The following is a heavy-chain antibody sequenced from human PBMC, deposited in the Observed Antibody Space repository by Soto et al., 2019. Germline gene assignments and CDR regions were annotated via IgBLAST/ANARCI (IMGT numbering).Heavy chain of an antibody. CDR3: ARGSIAAAGPDAFDI. Sequence: GGSLRLSCAASGFTFSSYDMHWVRQATGKGLEWVSAIGTAGDTYYPGSVKGRFTISRENAKNSLYLQMNSLRAGDTAVYYCARGSIAAAGPDAFDIWGQGTMVTVSS. D-gene: IGHD6-13*01. CDR2: IGTAGDT. V-gene: IGHV3-13*01. CDR1: GFTFSSYD. J-gene: IGHJ3*02.